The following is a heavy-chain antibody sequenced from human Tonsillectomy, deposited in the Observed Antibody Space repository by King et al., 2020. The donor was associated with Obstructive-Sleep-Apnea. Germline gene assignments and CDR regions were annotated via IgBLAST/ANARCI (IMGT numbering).Heavy chain of an antibody. CDR3: ARMPLPPYSSSSGGGYGMDV. CDR2: IDWDDDK. Sequence: VTLKESGPALVKPTQTLTLTCTFSGFSLSTSGMCVSWIRQPPGKALEWLALIDWDDDKYYSTSLKTRLTISKDTSKNQVVLTMTNMDPVDTATYYCARMPLPPYSSSSGGGYGMDVWGQGTTVTVSS. V-gene: IGHV2-70*01. J-gene: IGHJ6*02. CDR1: GFSLSTSGMC. D-gene: IGHD6-6*01.